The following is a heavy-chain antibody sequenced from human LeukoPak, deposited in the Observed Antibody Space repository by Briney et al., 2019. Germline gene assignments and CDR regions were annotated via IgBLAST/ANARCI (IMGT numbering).Heavy chain of an antibody. CDR1: GFPFSSYS. Sequence: GGSLRLSCAASGFPFSSYSMNWVRQAPGKGLEWVAFIRYDGSNKYYADSVKGRFTISRDNSKNTLYLQMNSLRAEDTAVYYCAILSGIVATIDYWGQGTLVTVSS. CDR3: AILSGIVATIDY. V-gene: IGHV3-30*02. CDR2: IRYDGSNK. J-gene: IGHJ4*02. D-gene: IGHD5-12*01.